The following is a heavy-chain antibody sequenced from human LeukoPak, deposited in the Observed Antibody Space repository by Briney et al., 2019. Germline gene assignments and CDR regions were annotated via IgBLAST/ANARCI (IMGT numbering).Heavy chain of an antibody. D-gene: IGHD2-2*01. CDR2: IYYSGST. Sequence: SETLSLTCTVSGGSISSGDYYWSWIRQPPGKGLEWIGYIYYSGSTYYNPSLKSRVTISVDTSKNQFSLKLSSVTAADTAVYYCAREGPAAMTSYYYYYMDVWGKGTTVTVSS. J-gene: IGHJ6*03. CDR3: AREGPAAMTSYYYYYMDV. V-gene: IGHV4-30-4*08. CDR1: GGSISSGDYY.